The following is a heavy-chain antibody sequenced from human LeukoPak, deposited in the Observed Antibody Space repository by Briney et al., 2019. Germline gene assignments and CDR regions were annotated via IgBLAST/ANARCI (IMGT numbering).Heavy chain of an antibody. J-gene: IGHJ4*02. CDR3: ARRDTNSGWSFDL. V-gene: IGHV4-4*07. D-gene: IGHD5-12*01. Sequence: SETLSLTCSVSGGSIGNYHWSWIRQPAGKGLEWIGQIHASGTTNYYPPLKSRLTMSIHRPENQVSLTVTSVTAADSALYYCARRDTNSGWSFDLWGQGALVLVSS. CDR1: GGSIGNYH. CDR2: IHASGTT.